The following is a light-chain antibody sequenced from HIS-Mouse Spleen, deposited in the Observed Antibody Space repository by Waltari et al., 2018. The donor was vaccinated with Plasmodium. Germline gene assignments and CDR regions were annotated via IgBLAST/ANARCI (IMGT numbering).Light chain of an antibody. CDR3: QQYNNWSFT. CDR1: QSVSSN. Sequence: EIVMTQSPATLSASPGEKATLSCSASQSVSSNLASYQQKPGPAPRLLIYGASTRATGIPARFSGSGSGTEFTLTISSLQSEDFAVYYCQQYNNWSFTFGPGTKVDIK. J-gene: IGKJ3*01. V-gene: IGKV3-15*01. CDR2: GAS.